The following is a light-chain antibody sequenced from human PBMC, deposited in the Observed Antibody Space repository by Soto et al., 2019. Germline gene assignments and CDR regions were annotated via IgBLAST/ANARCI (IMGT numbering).Light chain of an antibody. CDR2: NAS. CDR1: QSVTNF. Sequence: EILLTQSPGTLSLSPGEKATLSCRASQSVTNFLAWHQQKPGQSPSLLIYNASHRATGIPARFSGSGSGTDFTLTISSLEPEDSAVYYCQQRYRWPETFGQGTKWISN. J-gene: IGKJ1*01. CDR3: QQRYRWPET. V-gene: IGKV3-11*01.